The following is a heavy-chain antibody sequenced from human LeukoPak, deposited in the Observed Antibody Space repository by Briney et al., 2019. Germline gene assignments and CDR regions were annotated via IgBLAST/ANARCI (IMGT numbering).Heavy chain of an antibody. CDR3: ARAGVDTAMVRPLDY. D-gene: IGHD5-18*01. J-gene: IGHJ4*02. Sequence: GGPLRLSCAASGFTFSSYSMNWVRQAPGKGLEWVSSISSSSSYIYYADSVKGRFTISRDNAKNSLYLQMNSLRAEDTAVYYCARAGVDTAMVRPLDYWGQGTLVTVSS. V-gene: IGHV3-21*01. CDR2: ISSSSSYI. CDR1: GFTFSSYS.